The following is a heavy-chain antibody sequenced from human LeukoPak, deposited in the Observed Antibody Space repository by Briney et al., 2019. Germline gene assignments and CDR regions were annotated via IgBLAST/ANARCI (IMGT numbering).Heavy chain of an antibody. V-gene: IGHV3-64*02. Sequence: GGSLRLSCAASGFTFSTYAMDWVRQAPGKGLEWVSYLSSSSSVIYHADSVKGRFTISRDNSKNTLYLQMGSLRAEDMAVYYCARVRYFDWSYPADYYYYMDVWGKGTTVTISS. J-gene: IGHJ6*03. CDR1: GFTFSTYA. CDR2: LSSSSSVI. CDR3: ARVRYFDWSYPADYYYYMDV. D-gene: IGHD3-9*01.